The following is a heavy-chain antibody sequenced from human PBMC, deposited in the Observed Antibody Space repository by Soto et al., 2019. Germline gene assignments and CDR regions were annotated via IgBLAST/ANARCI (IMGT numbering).Heavy chain of an antibody. CDR3: ARRWPTGLYYYYYMDV. Sequence: QVPLVQSGAEVKKPGASVKVSCKASGYTFTSYGISWVRQAPGQGLEWMGWISAYNGNTNYAQKLQGRVTMTTDTSTSTAYMELRSLRSDDTSVYYCARRWPTGLYYYYYMDVWGKGTTVTVSS. D-gene: IGHD4-17*01. CDR1: GYTFTSYG. CDR2: ISAYNGNT. J-gene: IGHJ6*03. V-gene: IGHV1-18*01.